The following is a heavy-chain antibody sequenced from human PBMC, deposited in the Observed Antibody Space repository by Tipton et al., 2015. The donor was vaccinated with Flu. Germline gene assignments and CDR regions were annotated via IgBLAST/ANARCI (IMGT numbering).Heavy chain of an antibody. CDR3: ARCSGSGTDVIYDY. Sequence: TLSLTCTVSGGSLSSFYWSWIRQPAGKGLEWIGRIYSSGSTKYSPAFKSRVTLSVDTPKNQFSLNLSSVTASDTALYFCARCSGSGTDVIYDYWGQGTLVTVSS. CDR2: IYSSGST. CDR1: GGSLSSFY. J-gene: IGHJ4*02. D-gene: IGHD3-10*02. V-gene: IGHV4-4*07.